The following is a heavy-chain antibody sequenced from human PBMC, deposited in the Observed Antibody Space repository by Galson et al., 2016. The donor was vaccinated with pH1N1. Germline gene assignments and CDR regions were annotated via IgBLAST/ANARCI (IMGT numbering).Heavy chain of an antibody. CDR2: IITMFGTS. CDR1: GGSF. CDR3: AKSSHPWAQFDS. J-gene: IGHJ4*02. V-gene: IGHV1-69*05. Sequence: SVKVSCKAFGGSFISWVRQAPGQGLEWMGGIITMFGTSNYAQKFQGSVTITTDESRSTAYMEFRSVRFEDTVVYFCAKSSHPWAQFDSWGQGTLVTVSS.